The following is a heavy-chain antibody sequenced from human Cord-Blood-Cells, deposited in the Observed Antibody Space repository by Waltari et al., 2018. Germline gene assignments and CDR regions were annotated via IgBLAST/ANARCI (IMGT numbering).Heavy chain of an antibody. V-gene: IGHV3-53*01. CDR1: GFTVSSNY. CDR2: IYSGGST. D-gene: IGHD2-2*01. Sequence: EVQLVESGGGLIQPGGSLRLSCAGSGFTVSSNYMSWVGQAPGKGLEWVSVIYSGGSTYYADSVKGRFTISRDNSKNTLYLQMNSLRAEDTAVYYCARGFCSSTSCYAFDIWGQGTMVTVSS. CDR3: ARGFCSSTSCYAFDI. J-gene: IGHJ3*02.